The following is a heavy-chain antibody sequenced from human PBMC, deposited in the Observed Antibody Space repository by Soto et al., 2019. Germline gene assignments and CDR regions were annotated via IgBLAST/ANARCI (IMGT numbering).Heavy chain of an antibody. V-gene: IGHV3-48*02. Sequence: EAQLVESGGDLVQPGGSLRLSCEASGFTFSRDGMNWVRHAPGKRLEWIYYVSSGSSTKYYADSVRGRFTVSSNAARDSLYRQMTLVRDDDTAMYYCVRGGWLADAFDIWGQGTRVTVSS. CDR3: VRGGWLADAFDI. D-gene: IGHD5-12*01. CDR1: GFTFSRDG. J-gene: IGHJ3*02. CDR2: VSSGSSTK.